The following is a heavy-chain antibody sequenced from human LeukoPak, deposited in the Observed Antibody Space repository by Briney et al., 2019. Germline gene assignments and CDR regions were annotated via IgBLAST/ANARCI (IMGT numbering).Heavy chain of an antibody. CDR1: GFTFSNFW. D-gene: IGHD6-19*01. CDR2: IKQDGSVK. J-gene: IGHJ4*02. CDR3: ARLQWLVYDYFDY. V-gene: IGHV3-7*01. Sequence: SGGSLRLSCAASGFTFSNFWMNWVRQAPGKGLEWVANIKQDGSVKHYVDSVKGRFTISRDNTKNSLYLQMNSLRAEDTAVYYCARLQWLVYDYFDYWGQGTLVTVSS.